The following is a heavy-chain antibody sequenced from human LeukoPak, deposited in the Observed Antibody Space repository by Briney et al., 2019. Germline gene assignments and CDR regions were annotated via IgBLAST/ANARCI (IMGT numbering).Heavy chain of an antibody. CDR2: IISSSSYI. V-gene: IGHV3-21*01. J-gene: IGHJ4*02. CDR1: GFTFSSYS. Sequence: PGGSLRLSCAASGFTFSSYSMNWVRQAPGKGLEWVSSIISSSSYIYYADSVKGRFTISRNNAKNSLYLQMNSLRAEDTAVYYCARDEDASVVVVAATPFDYWGQGTLVTVSS. D-gene: IGHD2-15*01. CDR3: ARDEDASVVVVAATPFDY.